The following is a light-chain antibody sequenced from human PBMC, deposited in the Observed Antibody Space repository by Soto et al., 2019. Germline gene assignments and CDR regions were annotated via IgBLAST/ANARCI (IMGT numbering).Light chain of an antibody. V-gene: IGKV3-11*01. CDR2: GAF. CDR3: QQRSKWPPEVT. Sequence: EIVLTQSPATLSLSPGERATLSCRASPSVTNFLAWYQQKPGQAPRLLIYGAFNRATGIPARFSGSGSGTDFTLTISSLEPEDFAVYYCQQRSKWPPEVTFGQGTRLEIK. CDR1: PSVTNF. J-gene: IGKJ5*01.